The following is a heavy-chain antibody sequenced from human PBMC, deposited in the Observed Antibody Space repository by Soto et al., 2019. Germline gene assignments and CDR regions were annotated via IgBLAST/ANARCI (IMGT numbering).Heavy chain of an antibody. J-gene: IGHJ6*02. CDR3: AKWGLSGHGMDV. CDR2: TSYDGSKK. Sequence: QVQLVESGGGVVQPGRSLRLSCAASGFIFSNYGMHWVRQAPGKGLEWVAVTSYDGSKKYYADSVKGRFTISKDNSKNTVYLQMNSLRIEDTAVYYFAKWGLSGHGMDVWGQGTTVTVSS. CDR1: GFIFSNYG. D-gene: IGHD7-27*01. V-gene: IGHV3-30*18.